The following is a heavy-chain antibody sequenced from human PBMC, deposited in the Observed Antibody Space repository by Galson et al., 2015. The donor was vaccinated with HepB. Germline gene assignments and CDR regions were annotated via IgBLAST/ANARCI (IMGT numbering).Heavy chain of an antibody. Sequence: CAISGDSVSSNSAAWNWIRQSPSRGLEWLGRTYYRSKWYNDYAVSVKSRITINPDTSKNQFSLQLNSVTPEDTAVYYCARGSIAVAGTQRYYFDYWGQGTLVTVSS. CDR3: ARGSIAVAGTQRYYFDY. CDR1: GDSVSSNSAA. V-gene: IGHV6-1*01. D-gene: IGHD6-19*01. CDR2: TYYRSKWYN. J-gene: IGHJ4*02.